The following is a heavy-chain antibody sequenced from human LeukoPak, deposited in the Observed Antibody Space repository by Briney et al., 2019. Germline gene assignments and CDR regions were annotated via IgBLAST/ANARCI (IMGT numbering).Heavy chain of an antibody. CDR3: AKVPGGGLTPHFDF. Sequence: ASVKVSCKASGGTFSSYAISWVRQAPGQGLEWMGGIIPIFGTANYAQKFQGRVTITTDESTSTAYMELSSLRSEDTALYYCAKVPGGGLTPHFDFWGQGTLVTVSS. CDR2: IIPIFGTA. J-gene: IGHJ4*02. CDR1: GGTFSSYA. D-gene: IGHD3-10*01. V-gene: IGHV1-69*05.